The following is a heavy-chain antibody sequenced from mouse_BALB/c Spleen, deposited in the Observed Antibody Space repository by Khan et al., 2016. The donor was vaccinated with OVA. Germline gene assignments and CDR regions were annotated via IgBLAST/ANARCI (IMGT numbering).Heavy chain of an antibody. V-gene: IGHV3-2*02. Sequence: EVQLQESGPGLVKPSQSLSLTCTVTGYSITSDYAWNWIRQFPENKLEWLGYISYSGSTSYNPSLKSRISITRDTSKNQFFLQLNSVTTEDTATXYGAGDRDDGYFSYGGQGTTLTVSS. CDR1: GYSITSDYA. D-gene: IGHD2-14*01. CDR2: ISYSGST. CDR3: AGDRDDGYFSY. J-gene: IGHJ2*01.